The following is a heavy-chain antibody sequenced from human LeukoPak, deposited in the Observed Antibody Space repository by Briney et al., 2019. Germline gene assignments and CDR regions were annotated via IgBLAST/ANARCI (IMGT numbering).Heavy chain of an antibody. Sequence: PSQTLSLTCAVSGDSISSGGYSWSWIRQPPGKGLGWIGYIYYSGSTYYNPSLKSRVTMSVDTSKNQFSLRLNTVTAADTAVYYCARDGRGGATPFDYWGQGTLVTVSS. CDR3: ARDGRGGATPFDY. D-gene: IGHD1-26*01. V-gene: IGHV4-30-4*07. CDR2: IYYSGST. CDR1: GDSISSGGYS. J-gene: IGHJ4*02.